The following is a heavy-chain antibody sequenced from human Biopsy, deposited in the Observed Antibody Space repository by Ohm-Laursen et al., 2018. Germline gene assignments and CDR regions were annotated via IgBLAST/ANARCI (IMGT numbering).Heavy chain of an antibody. Sequence: SLRLSCTAPGFTLTMGMTWFRQAPGKGLEWVSSITIDRGRVFYADSVRGRFTISRDNSRDTLYLQMSSLRAEDTAVYYCAKDRYNYTPIGGFSMDVWGQGTTVIVSS. V-gene: IGHV3-23*01. J-gene: IGHJ6*02. CDR1: GFTLTMG. D-gene: IGHD5-18*01. CDR3: AKDRYNYTPIGGFSMDV. CDR2: ITIDRGRV.